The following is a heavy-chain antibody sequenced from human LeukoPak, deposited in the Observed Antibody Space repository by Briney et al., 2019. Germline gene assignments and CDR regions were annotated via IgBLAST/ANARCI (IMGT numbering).Heavy chain of an antibody. Sequence: GASVKVSCKASGYTFTGYYMHWVRQAPGQGLEWMGWINPNSGGTNYAQKFQGRVTMTRDTSISTAYMELSRLRSDDTAVYYCARDPLPYYFSSGSFDYWGQGTLVTVSS. J-gene: IGHJ4*02. V-gene: IGHV1-2*02. CDR2: INPNSGGT. CDR3: ARDPLPYYFSSGSFDY. D-gene: IGHD3-10*01. CDR1: GYTFTGYY.